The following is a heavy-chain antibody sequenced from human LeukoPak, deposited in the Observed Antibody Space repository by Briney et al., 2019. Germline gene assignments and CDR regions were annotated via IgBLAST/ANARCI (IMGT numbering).Heavy chain of an antibody. CDR2: INHSGST. Sequence: SETLSLTCAVYGGSFSGYYWSWIRQPPGKGLEWIGEINHSGSTNYNPSLKSRVTISVDTSKNQFSLKLSSVTAADTAVYYCARQVAYYYDSSGYQPVDYWGQGTLVTVSS. V-gene: IGHV4-34*01. CDR1: GGSFSGYY. CDR3: ARQVAYYYDSSGYQPVDY. J-gene: IGHJ4*02. D-gene: IGHD3-22*01.